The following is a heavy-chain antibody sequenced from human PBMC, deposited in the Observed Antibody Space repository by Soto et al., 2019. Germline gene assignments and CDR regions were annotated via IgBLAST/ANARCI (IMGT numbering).Heavy chain of an antibody. CDR3: AGRGSGSYYDY. CDR1: GFTFSSYA. J-gene: IGHJ4*02. Sequence: EVQLLESGGGLVQPGGSLRLSCAASGFTFSSYAMRWVRQAPGKGLEWVSAISGSGDSTYYADSVKGRFTISRDKSKNTVYLQMNSLRGEDTAVYYCAGRGSGSYYDYWGQGTLVTVSS. D-gene: IGHD1-26*01. V-gene: IGHV3-23*01. CDR2: ISGSGDST.